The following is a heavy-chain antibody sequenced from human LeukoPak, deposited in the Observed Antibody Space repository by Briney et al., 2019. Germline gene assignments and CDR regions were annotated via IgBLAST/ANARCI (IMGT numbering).Heavy chain of an antibody. CDR2: ISSSSSYI. J-gene: IGHJ3*02. D-gene: IGHD2-15*01. V-gene: IGHV3-21*01. CDR3: ARERYCSGGSCDWEMATSGAFDI. CDR1: GFTFSSYS. Sequence: GGSLRLSCAASGFTFSSYSMNWVRQAPGKGLEWVSSISSSSSYIYYADSVRGRFTISRDNAKNSLYLQMNSLRAEDTAVYYCARERYCSGGSCDWEMATSGAFDIWGQGTMVTVSS.